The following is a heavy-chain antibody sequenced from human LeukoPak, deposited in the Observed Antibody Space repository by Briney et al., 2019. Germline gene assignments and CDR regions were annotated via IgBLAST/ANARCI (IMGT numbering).Heavy chain of an antibody. CDR1: GFTFSSYG. CDR3: AKDYCSGGSCPNWFDP. J-gene: IGHJ5*02. CDR2: ISYDGSNK. V-gene: IGHV3-30*18. D-gene: IGHD2-15*01. Sequence: GGSLRLSCAASGFTFSSYGMHWVRQAPGKGLEWVAVISYDGSNKYYADSVKGRFTISRDNSKNTLYLQMNSLRAEDTAVYYCAKDYCSGGSCPNWFDPWGQGTLVTVSS.